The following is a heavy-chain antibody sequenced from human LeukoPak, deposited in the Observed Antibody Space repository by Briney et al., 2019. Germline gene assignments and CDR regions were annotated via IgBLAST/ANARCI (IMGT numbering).Heavy chain of an antibody. J-gene: IGHJ4*02. V-gene: IGHV3-23*01. CDR1: GFTFSRYA. Sequence: GGSLRLSCAASGFTFSRYAMTWVRQAPGKGLQWVSAISGSGGSTYYGDSVKGRFTISRDNSKNMMYLQMNSLRVEDTAVYYCARDSSGWSKNYWGQGTLVTDSS. D-gene: IGHD6-19*01. CDR3: ARDSSGWSKNY. CDR2: ISGSGGST.